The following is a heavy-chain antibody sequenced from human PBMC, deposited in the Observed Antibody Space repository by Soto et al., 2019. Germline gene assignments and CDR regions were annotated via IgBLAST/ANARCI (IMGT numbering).Heavy chain of an antibody. J-gene: IGHJ3*02. Sequence: EVQLLESGGGLVQPGGSLRLSCAASGFTFSSYTMSWVRQAPGKGLEWVSAISGSGGSTYYADSVKGRFTISRDNSKNTLYLQMNSLRAEDTAVYYCAKTMVRGVGAFDIWGQGTMVTVSS. V-gene: IGHV3-23*01. CDR1: GFTFSSYT. D-gene: IGHD3-10*01. CDR2: ISGSGGST. CDR3: AKTMVRGVGAFDI.